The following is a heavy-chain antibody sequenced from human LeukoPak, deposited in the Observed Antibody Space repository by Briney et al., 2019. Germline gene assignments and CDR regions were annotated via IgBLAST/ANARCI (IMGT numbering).Heavy chain of an antibody. CDR3: ARDQVYYYGMDV. CDR2: IYYSGST. CDR1: GGSISSGGYY. Sequence: SQTLSLTCIVSGGSISSGGYYWSWIRQHPGKGLEWIGYIYYSGSTYYHPSLKSRVTISVDTSKNQFSLKLSSVTAADTAVYYCARDQVYYYGMDVWGQGTTVTVSS. J-gene: IGHJ6*02. V-gene: IGHV4-31*03.